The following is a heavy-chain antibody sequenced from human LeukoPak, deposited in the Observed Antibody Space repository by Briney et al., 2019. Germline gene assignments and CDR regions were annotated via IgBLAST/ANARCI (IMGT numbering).Heavy chain of an antibody. V-gene: IGHV4-4*07. J-gene: IGHJ3*02. Sequence: SDTLSLTCTASGGSISSYYWSWIRQPAGKGLEWIGRIYTSGSTNYNPPLNSRVTMSVDTSKNQCSLKLSSVTAADTAEYYCARLSRAFDIWGQGTMVTVSS. CDR3: ARLSRAFDI. CDR1: GGSISSYY. CDR2: IYTSGST.